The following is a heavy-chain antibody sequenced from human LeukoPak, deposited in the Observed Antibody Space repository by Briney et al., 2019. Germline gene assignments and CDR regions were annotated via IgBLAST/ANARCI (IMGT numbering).Heavy chain of an antibody. Sequence: ASVKVSCKASGYTFTSYYMHWVRQAPGQGLEWMGIINPSGGSTRYAQKFQGRVTMTRDMSTSTVYMEVSSLRSDDTAVYYCARGFDGLRLKGQYFDYWGQGTLVTVSS. CDR2: INPSGGST. V-gene: IGHV1-46*01. CDR1: GYTFTSYY. J-gene: IGHJ4*02. CDR3: ARGFDGLRLKGQYFDY. D-gene: IGHD5/OR15-5a*01.